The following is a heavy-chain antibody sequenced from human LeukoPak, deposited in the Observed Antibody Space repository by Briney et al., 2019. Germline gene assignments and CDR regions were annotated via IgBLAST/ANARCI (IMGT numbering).Heavy chain of an antibody. CDR1: GASITTHY. V-gene: IGHV4-59*11. J-gene: IGHJ4*02. D-gene: IGHD6-13*01. CDR3: ARAGLIATAHLDLDH. CDR2: FYFSGST. Sequence: SETLSLTCTVSGASITTHYWSWIRQPPEKGPEWIGDFYFSGSTNYNPSLKSRATISGGTSKNQFSLNLRSVTAADTAVYYCARAGLIATAHLDLDHWGRGTLVTVSS.